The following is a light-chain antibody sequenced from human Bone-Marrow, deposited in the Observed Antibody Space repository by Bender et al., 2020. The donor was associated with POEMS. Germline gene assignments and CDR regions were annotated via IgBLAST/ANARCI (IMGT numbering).Light chain of an antibody. CDR1: SSDVGSYNR. J-gene: IGLJ2*01. CDR3: QSWGSNTAV. V-gene: IGLV2-18*01. CDR2: EVT. Sequence: QSALTQPPSVSGSPGQSVTISCTGTSSDVGSYNRVSWYHQPPGTAPKLMIYEVTNRPSGVPDRFSGSTSGNTASLTISGTQTMDEADYYCQSWGSNTAVFGGGTKLTVL.